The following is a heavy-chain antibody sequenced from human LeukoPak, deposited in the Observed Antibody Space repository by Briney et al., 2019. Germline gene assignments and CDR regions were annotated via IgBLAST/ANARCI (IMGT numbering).Heavy chain of an antibody. CDR3: ARDLGYDILTGYHIPYYFDY. J-gene: IGHJ4*02. CDR2: ISSSGSTI. V-gene: IGHV3-11*01. Sequence: PGGSLRLSCAASGFTFSDYYMSWIRQAPGKGLEWVSYISSSGSTIYYADSVKGRFTISRDNAKNSLYLQMNSLRAEDTAVYYCARDLGYDILTGYHIPYYFDYWGQGTLATVSS. CDR1: GFTFSDYY. D-gene: IGHD3-9*01.